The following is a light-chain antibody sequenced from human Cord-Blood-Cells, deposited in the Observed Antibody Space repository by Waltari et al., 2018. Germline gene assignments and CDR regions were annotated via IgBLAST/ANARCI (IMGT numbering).Light chain of an antibody. J-gene: IGKJ2*01. CDR3: QQRSNWPYT. CDR1: QSVSSY. V-gene: IGKV3-11*01. Sequence: EIVLTQSPAPMSLSPGERATLSCRASQSVSSYLAWYQQKPGQAPRLLIHDASNRATGIPARFSGSGSGTDFTLTISSLEPEDFAVYYCQQRSNWPYTFGQGTKLEIK. CDR2: DAS.